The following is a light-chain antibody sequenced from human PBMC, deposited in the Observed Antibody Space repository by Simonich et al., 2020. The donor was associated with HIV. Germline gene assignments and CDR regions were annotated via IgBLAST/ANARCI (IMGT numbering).Light chain of an antibody. Sequence: QSALTQPASVSGPPGQSITISCTGTSTDVGSYNLVSWYQQHPGKAPKLMIYEGTKRPSGVSNRFSGSKSGNTASLTISGLQSDDEADYYCCSYAGSSTFVVFGGGTKLTVV. CDR2: EGT. V-gene: IGLV2-23*01. CDR1: STDVGSYNL. J-gene: IGLJ2*01. CDR3: CSYAGSSTFVV.